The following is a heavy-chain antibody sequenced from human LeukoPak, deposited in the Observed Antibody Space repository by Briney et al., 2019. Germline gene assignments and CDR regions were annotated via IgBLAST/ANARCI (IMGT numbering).Heavy chain of an antibody. CDR2: ITSRSSPI. J-gene: IGHJ4*02. CDR1: GFTFSSYS. D-gene: IGHD2-8*01. V-gene: IGHV3-48*02. CDR3: VRDLGYCTNGVCHTRFDY. Sequence: GGSLRLSCAASGFTFSSYSMNWVRQAPGKGLEWISYITSRSSPIYYADSVKGRFTISRDNAKNSLYLQMNSLRDEDTAVYYCVRDLGYCTNGVCHTRFDYWGQGTLVTVSS.